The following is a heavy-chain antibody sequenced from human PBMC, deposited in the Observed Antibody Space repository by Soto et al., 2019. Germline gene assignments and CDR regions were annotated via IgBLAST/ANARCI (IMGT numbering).Heavy chain of an antibody. CDR2: ISYDGSNK. Sequence: GGTLRLSCAGSGFTFKTYTFHWGRQPPGKGLEWVAVISYDGSNKYYADSVKGRFTVSRDNSKRTLFLQMNSLTPEDTAVYYCARGSMYNWNQSPPDSWGQGTLVTVSS. CDR3: ARGSMYNWNQSPPDS. V-gene: IGHV3-30-3*01. CDR1: GFTFKTYT. J-gene: IGHJ4*02. D-gene: IGHD1-20*01.